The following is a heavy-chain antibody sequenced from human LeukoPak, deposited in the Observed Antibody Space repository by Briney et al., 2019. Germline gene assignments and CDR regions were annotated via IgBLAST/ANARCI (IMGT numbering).Heavy chain of an antibody. CDR1: GFTLSDYT. CDR3: SAGPSGWTEFFQH. D-gene: IGHD6-19*01. Sequence: PGGSLRLSCAAPGFTLSDYTMHWVRQASGKGLEWVARIRSKANNYATEYGAAVKGRFTISRDDAEKTAYLQMNSLKTEDTAIYYCSAGPSGWTEFFQHWGQGTLVTVSS. V-gene: IGHV3-73*01. J-gene: IGHJ1*01. CDR2: IRSKANNYAT.